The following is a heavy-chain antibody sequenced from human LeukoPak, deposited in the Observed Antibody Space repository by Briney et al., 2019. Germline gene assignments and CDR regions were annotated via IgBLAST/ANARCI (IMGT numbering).Heavy chain of an antibody. CDR1: GFTFSSYA. CDR2: ISYDGSNK. J-gene: IGHJ4*02. V-gene: IGHV3-30-3*01. D-gene: IGHD2-15*01. CDR3: ARDLIG. Sequence: GGSLRLSCAASGFTFSSYAMHWVRQAPGKGLEWVALISYDGSNKYYADTVKGRFTISRDNSKKKLYLQMNSLRAEDTDVYYCARDLIGWGQGTLVTVSS.